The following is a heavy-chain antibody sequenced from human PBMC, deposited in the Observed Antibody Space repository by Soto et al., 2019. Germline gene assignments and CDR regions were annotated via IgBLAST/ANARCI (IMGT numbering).Heavy chain of an antibody. Sequence: GASVKVSCKASGYTFTSYCMHWVRQAPGQGLEWMGIINPSGGSTSYAQKFQGRVTMTRDTSTSTVYMELSSLRSEDTAVYYCAREPLRDGYSTLDNDAFDIWGQGTMVTVSS. J-gene: IGHJ3*02. CDR3: AREPLRDGYSTLDNDAFDI. CDR1: GYTFTSYC. V-gene: IGHV1-46*01. D-gene: IGHD4-4*01. CDR2: INPSGGST.